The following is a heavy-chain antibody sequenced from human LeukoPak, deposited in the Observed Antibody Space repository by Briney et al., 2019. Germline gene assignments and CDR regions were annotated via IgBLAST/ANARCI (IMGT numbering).Heavy chain of an antibody. CDR1: GFTFSSYA. Sequence: GGSLRLSCAVSGFTFSSYAMSWVRQAPGKGLEWVSAISGSGGSTYYADSVKGRFTISRDNSKNTLYLQMNSLRAEDTAVYYCAKATATNYYGSGSYYYWGQGTLVTVSS. V-gene: IGHV3-23*01. CDR3: AKATATNYYGSGSYYY. D-gene: IGHD3-10*01. CDR2: ISGSGGST. J-gene: IGHJ4*02.